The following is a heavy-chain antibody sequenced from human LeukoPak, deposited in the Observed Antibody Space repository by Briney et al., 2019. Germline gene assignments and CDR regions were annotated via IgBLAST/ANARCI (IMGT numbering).Heavy chain of an antibody. J-gene: IGHJ3*02. CDR2: INEDGSVK. D-gene: IGHD5-12*01. CDR3: ARDSAYNAFDI. V-gene: IGHV3-7*01. Sequence: PGGSLRLSCAASGFTFSRSWMTWVRQASGEGLEFLGNINEDGSVKNYVASVKGRFTFSRDNAKNSLYLQMNSLSAEDTAVYYCARDSAYNAFDIWGQGTMVTVSS. CDR1: GFTFSRSW.